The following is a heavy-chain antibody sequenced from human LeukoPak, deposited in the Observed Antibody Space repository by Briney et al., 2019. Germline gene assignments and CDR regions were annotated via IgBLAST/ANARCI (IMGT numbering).Heavy chain of an antibody. V-gene: IGHV3-9*01. J-gene: IGHJ3*02. CDR1: GFTFSSYA. CDR2: ISWNSGSI. CDR3: AKDIAQDDAFDI. Sequence: GGSLRLSCAASGFTFSSYAMSWVRQAPGKGLEWVSGISWNSGSIGYADSVKGRFTISRDNAKNSLYLQMNSLRAEDTALYYCAKDIAQDDAFDIWGQGTMVTVSS.